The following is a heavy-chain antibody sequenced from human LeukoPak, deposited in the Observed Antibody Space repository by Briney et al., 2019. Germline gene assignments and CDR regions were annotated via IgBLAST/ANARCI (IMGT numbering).Heavy chain of an antibody. CDR2: MYYNGVT. Sequence: SETLSLTCTVSCASINSSEYHWGWLRQPPGKGLEWIGDMYYNGVTYYNPSLKSRVTISVDTSRIQFSLKLTSVTAADTAVYYCARRALYSRDFDYWGQGTLVTVSS. CDR1: CASINSSEYH. CDR3: ARRALYSRDFDY. V-gene: IGHV4-39*01. J-gene: IGHJ4*02. D-gene: IGHD6-13*01.